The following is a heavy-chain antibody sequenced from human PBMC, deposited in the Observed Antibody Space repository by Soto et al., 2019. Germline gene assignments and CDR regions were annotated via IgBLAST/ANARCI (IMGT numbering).Heavy chain of an antibody. CDR1: GASVSSDDFY. V-gene: IGHV4-30-4*01. CDR2: IHVRGNT. Sequence: QVQLRESGPGLVKPSQTLSLTCSVSGASVSSDDFYWSWIRQRPGEGLEWVGYIHVRGNTYYNPSLKSQFTMSIDTSNNQLPLTVCFVTVADTAVDFCTRDPPPPPYFSYHSMDVWGQGATVTVSP. J-gene: IGHJ6*01. CDR3: TRDPPPPPYFSYHSMDV.